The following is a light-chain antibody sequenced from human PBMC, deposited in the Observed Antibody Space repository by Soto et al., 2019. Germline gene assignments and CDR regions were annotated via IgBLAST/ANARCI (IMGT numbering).Light chain of an antibody. CDR2: ATS. CDR1: QIINNL. Sequence: DIQLTQSPSSLTASVGDSVTIACRASQIINNLLNWYQQKPGKAPKLLIYATSTLQSGVPSRFSGSGSGTDFILTISSLQPEDVATYYCQNYKSAPLTFGGGTKVDIK. CDR3: QNYKSAPLT. J-gene: IGKJ4*01. V-gene: IGKV1-27*01.